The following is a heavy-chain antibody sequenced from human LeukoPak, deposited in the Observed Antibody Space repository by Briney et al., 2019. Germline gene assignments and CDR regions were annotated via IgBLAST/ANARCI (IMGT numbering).Heavy chain of an antibody. CDR1: GGSISSSSYY. V-gene: IGHV4-39*01. CDR3: ARHPKTIAALGWFDP. J-gene: IGHJ5*02. CDR2: IYYSGST. D-gene: IGHD6-13*01. Sequence: SETLSLTCTVSGGSISSSSYYWGWIRQPPGKGLEWIGSIYYSGSTYYNPSLKSRVTISVDTSKNQFSLKLSSVTAADTAVYYCARHPKTIAALGWFDPWGQGTLVTVSS.